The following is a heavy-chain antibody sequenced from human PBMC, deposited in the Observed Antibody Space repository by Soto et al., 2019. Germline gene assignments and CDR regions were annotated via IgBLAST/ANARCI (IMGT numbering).Heavy chain of an antibody. CDR2: IYYSGST. CDR1: GGSISSSSYY. D-gene: IGHD2-15*01. CDR3: ARHTPAISISDH. Sequence: QLQLQESGPGLVKPSETLSLTCTVSGGSISSSSYYWGWIRQPPGKGLEWIGSIYYSGSTYYNPSLKSRVTISVDTSKTQSSLKRSSVTAADTAVYYCARHTPAISISDHWGQGTLVTVSS. V-gene: IGHV4-39*01. J-gene: IGHJ4*02.